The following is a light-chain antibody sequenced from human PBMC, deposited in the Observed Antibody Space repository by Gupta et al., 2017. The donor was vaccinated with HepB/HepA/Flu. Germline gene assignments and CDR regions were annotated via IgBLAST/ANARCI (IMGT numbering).Light chain of an antibody. J-gene: IGLJ3*02. CDR3: VVHIDDAILV. CDR2: DTN. V-gene: IGLV8-61*01. CDR1: SGSVSTKNY. Sequence: QIVVTQDPSLSVSPGGTVTLTCGLSSGSVSTKNYPSWHQQTPGQSPRTLIYDTNTRSSGVPDRVSGSILGNKAALTITGAQAENESDDYCVVHIDDAILVCGGGTKLT.